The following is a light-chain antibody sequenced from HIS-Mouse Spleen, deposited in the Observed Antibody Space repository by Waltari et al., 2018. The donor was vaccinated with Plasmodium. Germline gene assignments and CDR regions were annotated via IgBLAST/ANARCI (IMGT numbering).Light chain of an antibody. J-gene: IGKJ1*01. V-gene: IGKV1-5*03. CDR2: KAS. CDR1: QSISSW. Sequence: DIQMTQSPSTLSASVGARVTLTCPASQSISSWLAWYQQKPGKAPKLLIYKASSLESGVPSRFSGSGSGTEFTLTISSLQPDDFATYYCQQYNSYSWTFGQGTKVEIK. CDR3: QQYNSYSWT.